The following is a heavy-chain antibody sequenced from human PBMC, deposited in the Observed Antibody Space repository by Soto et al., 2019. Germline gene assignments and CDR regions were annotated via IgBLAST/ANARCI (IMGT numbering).Heavy chain of an antibody. D-gene: IGHD3-22*01. CDR2: ISGSGGST. CDR1: GFTFSSYA. J-gene: IGHJ6*02. Sequence: GGSLRLSCAASGFTFSSYAMSWVRQAPGKGLEWVSAISGSGGSTYYADSVKGRFTISRDNSKNTLYLQMNSLRAEDTAVYYCAKAYYYDSSGYYTPDYYYYGMDVWGQGTTVTVSS. CDR3: AKAYYYDSSGYYTPDYYYYGMDV. V-gene: IGHV3-23*01.